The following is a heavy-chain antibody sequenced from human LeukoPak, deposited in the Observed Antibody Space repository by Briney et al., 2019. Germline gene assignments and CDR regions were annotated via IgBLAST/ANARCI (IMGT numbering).Heavy chain of an antibody. D-gene: IGHD3-10*01. CDR1: GFTFSSYA. Sequence: PGGSLRLSCAASGFTFSSYAMHWVRQAPGKGLDWVTFIQYDGSTKYYADSVRGRFTISRDNSKNTLYLQMNSLRAEDTAVYYCAKSAMIRGVIGGNWIDSWGQGTLVTVSS. J-gene: IGHJ5*01. CDR3: AKSAMIRGVIGGNWIDS. V-gene: IGHV3-30*02. CDR2: IQYDGSTK.